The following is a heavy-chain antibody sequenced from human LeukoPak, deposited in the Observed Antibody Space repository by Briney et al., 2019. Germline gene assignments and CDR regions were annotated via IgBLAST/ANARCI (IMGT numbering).Heavy chain of an antibody. J-gene: IGHJ6*03. CDR2: IYYSGST. CDR1: GGSISSGDYY. CDR3: AREIFGVVIAGGPYYYYYMDV. V-gene: IGHV4-30-4*08. D-gene: IGHD3-3*01. Sequence: PSQTLSLTCTVSGGSISSGDYYWSWIRQPQGKGLEWIGYIYYSGSTYYNPSLKSRVTISVDTSKNQFSLKLSSVTAADTAVYYCAREIFGVVIAGGPYYYYYMDVWGKGTTVTVSS.